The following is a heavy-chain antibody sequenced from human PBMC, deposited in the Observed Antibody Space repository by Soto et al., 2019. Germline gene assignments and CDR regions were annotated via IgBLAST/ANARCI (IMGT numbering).Heavy chain of an antibody. CDR1: GGSISSGGYS. CDR3: ARGGILVVPAAMGAFDI. D-gene: IGHD2-2*01. J-gene: IGHJ3*02. Sequence: SLTCAVSGGSISSGGYSWSWIRRPPGKGLEWIGYIYHSGSTYYNPSLKSRVTISVDRSKNQFSLKLSSVTAADTAVYYCARGGILVVPAAMGAFDIWGQGPMVPV. CDR2: IYHSGST. V-gene: IGHV4-30-2*01.